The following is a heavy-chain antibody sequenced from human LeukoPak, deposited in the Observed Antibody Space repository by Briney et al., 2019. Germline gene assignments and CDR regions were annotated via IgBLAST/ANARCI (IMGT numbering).Heavy chain of an antibody. CDR2: INPISGDT. CDR1: GSTFTGCY. Sequence: ASVRLSCKAAGSTFTGCYIHWVRRAPGQPLEWMGWINPISGDTKYAQKYHGRVTMTRDTSISTAYMELTRLRSDDSAVYYCARGETEETGTRPDAFDIWGQGTMVTVSS. V-gene: IGHV1-2*02. CDR3: ARGETEETGTRPDAFDI. D-gene: IGHD6-13*01. J-gene: IGHJ3*02.